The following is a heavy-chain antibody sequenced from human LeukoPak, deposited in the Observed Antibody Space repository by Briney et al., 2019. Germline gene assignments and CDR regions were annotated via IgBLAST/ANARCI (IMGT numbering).Heavy chain of an antibody. CDR2: ISYVGSNK. D-gene: IGHD3-22*01. J-gene: IGHJ3*02. CDR3: ARDGDRSGYYWDAFDI. CDR1: GFTLTSYA. Sequence: PGRSLRLSCAASGFTLTSYAMHWVRQAPGKGLEWVAVISYVGSNKYYADSVKGRFTISRDNSKNTLYLQMNSLRAEDTAVYYCARDGDRSGYYWDAFDIWGQGTMVTVSS. V-gene: IGHV3-30*04.